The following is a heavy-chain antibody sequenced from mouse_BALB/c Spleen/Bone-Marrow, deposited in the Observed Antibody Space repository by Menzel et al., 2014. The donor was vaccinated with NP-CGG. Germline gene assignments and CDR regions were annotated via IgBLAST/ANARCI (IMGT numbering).Heavy chain of an antibody. J-gene: IGHJ2*01. CDR3: ARRNYYGSSPYYFDY. CDR1: GYSFTGYT. Sequence: EVKLVESGPELVKPGASMKISCKASGYSFTGYTMNWVKQSHGKNLEWIGLIHPYNGGTSYNQKFKGKATLTVDKSSSTAYMELLSLTSEDSAVYYCARRNYYGSSPYYFDYWGQGTTLTVSS. D-gene: IGHD1-1*01. CDR2: IHPYNGGT. V-gene: IGHV1-18*01.